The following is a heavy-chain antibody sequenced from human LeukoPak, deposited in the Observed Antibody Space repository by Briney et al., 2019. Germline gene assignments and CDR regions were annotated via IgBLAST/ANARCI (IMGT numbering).Heavy chain of an antibody. CDR1: GGSFTDYF. V-gene: IGHV4-34*01. CDR2: INDYTGDT. Sequence: ASETLSFTCTVFGGSFTDYFWTWIRHSPGKGLEWIGEINDYTGDTKYNPSLNSRVSISLEKSKNQLSLELRSVTAADTAVYYCARGRIAKIVVVHSFSYGMAVWGQGTTVTVSS. CDR3: ARGRIAKIVVVHSFSYGMAV. D-gene: IGHD3-22*01. J-gene: IGHJ6*02.